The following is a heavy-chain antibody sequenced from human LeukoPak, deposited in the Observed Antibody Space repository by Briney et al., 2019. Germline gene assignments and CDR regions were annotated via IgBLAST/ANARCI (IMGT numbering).Heavy chain of an antibody. D-gene: IGHD5-18*01. CDR1: GYTFTGYY. Sequence: ASVKVSCKASGYTFTGYYMHWVRQAPGQGLEWMGWINPNSGGTNYAQKFQGRVTMTWDTSISTAYMELSRLRSDDTAVYYCARDAVDTAMGDYWGQGTLVTVSS. CDR3: ARDAVDTAMGDY. CDR2: INPNSGGT. J-gene: IGHJ4*02. V-gene: IGHV1-2*02.